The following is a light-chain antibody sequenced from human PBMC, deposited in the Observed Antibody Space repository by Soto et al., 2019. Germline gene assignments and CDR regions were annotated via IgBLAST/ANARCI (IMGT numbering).Light chain of an antibody. CDR1: QSISSW. CDR2: DAS. Sequence: DIQMTQSPSTLSASVGDRVTITCRASQSISSWLAWYQQKPGKAPKLLIYDASSLESGVPSRFSGSGYGTEFTLTISSLQPDDFATYYCQHGWTFGQGTKVDI. V-gene: IGKV1-5*01. J-gene: IGKJ1*01. CDR3: QHGWT.